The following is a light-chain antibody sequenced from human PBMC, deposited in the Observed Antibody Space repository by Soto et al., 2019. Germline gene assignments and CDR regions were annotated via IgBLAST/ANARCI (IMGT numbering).Light chain of an antibody. J-gene: IGKJ1*01. Sequence: DIQMTQSPSTLSASVGDRVTITCRASQSISSWLAWYQQKPGKAPKLLIYDASSLESGVPSRFSGTGLGTEFTLTIGSLQHDDVETYYCQQYNSYSWTFGQGTKVDIK. CDR1: QSISSW. CDR2: DAS. CDR3: QQYNSYSWT. V-gene: IGKV1-5*01.